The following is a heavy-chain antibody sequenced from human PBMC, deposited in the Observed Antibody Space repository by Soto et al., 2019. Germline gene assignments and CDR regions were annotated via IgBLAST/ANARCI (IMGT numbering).Heavy chain of an antibody. V-gene: IGHV4-61*01. J-gene: IGHJ5*02. Sequence: PSETLSLTCTVSGGSVSNENFYWSWIRQPPGKGLEWIGYVHSSGITNYNPSLKRRVTISVDTSRNQFSLRLSSVTAADTAVYYCARGITMGQLPSHFDHWGQGTLVTVSS. CDR1: GGSVSNENFY. CDR3: ARGITMGQLPSHFDH. CDR2: VHSSGIT. D-gene: IGHD3-16*01.